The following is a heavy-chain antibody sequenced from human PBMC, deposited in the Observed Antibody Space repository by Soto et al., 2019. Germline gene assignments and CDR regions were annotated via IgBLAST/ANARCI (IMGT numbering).Heavy chain of an antibody. J-gene: IGHJ4*02. V-gene: IGHV4-61*03. CDR1: GGSVSSGGYF. CDR2: ISYSGST. CDR3: ARAPYSSGWPDS. Sequence: SETLSLTCTVSGGSVSSGGYFWSWIRQPPGKGLEWIGYISYSGSTKYNPSLESRVTISVDTSNKNFSLKLASVTAADTAVYYCARAPYSSGWPDSWGQGTLVTVSS. D-gene: IGHD6-19*01.